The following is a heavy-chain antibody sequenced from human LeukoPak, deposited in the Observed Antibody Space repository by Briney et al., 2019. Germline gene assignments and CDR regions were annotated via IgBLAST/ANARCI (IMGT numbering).Heavy chain of an antibody. V-gene: IGHV4-59*01. CDR1: GGSISSFY. J-gene: IGHJ4*02. Sequence: SETLSLTCSVSGGSISSFYWSWIRQPPGKGLEWLGYVSYIGSTSYNPSLKSRVTISVDTSKNQFSLKLSSVTAADTAVYYCAREAIAVAGTGIDYWGQGTLVTVSS. CDR2: VSYIGST. CDR3: AREAIAVAGTGIDY. D-gene: IGHD6-19*01.